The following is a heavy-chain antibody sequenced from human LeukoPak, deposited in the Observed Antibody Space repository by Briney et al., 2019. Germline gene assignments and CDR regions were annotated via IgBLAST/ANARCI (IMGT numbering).Heavy chain of an antibody. CDR3: AKSGYDSSGYQADY. V-gene: IGHV3-23*01. J-gene: IGHJ4*02. D-gene: IGHD3-22*01. CDR2: ISGSGGST. CDR1: GFTFTYYA. Sequence: QPGGSLSLSCAASGFTFTYYAMSWVRQAPGKGLEWVSGISGSGGSTYYADSVKGRFTISRDNSKNTLYLQMNSLRAEDTAVYYCAKSGYDSSGYQADYWGQGTLVTVSS.